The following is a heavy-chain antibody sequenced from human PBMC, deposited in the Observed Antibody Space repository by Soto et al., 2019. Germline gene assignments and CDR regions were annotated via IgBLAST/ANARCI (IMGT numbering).Heavy chain of an antibody. CDR1: GDSVSSNSAA. CDR2: TYYRSKWHN. J-gene: IGHJ6*02. CDR3: GRVIYYRRGVLTGGGGDYFYYYGMDV. V-gene: IGHV6-1*01. D-gene: IGHD3-9*01. Sequence: LSLTCAISGDSVSSNSAAWHWIRQSPSRGLEWLGRTYYRSKWHNDYAVSVKSRITINPDTSKNQFSMQLNSVTPEDTAVYYCGRVIYYRRGVLTGGGGDYFYYYGMDVWGQGTTVTVSS.